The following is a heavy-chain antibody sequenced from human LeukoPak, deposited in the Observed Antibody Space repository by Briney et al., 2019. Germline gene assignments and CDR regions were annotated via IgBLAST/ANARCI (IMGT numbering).Heavy chain of an antibody. CDR2: IKQDGGEK. CDR1: GFTFSSYW. J-gene: IGHJ4*02. D-gene: IGHD2/OR15-2a*01. Sequence: GGSLRLSCAASGFTFSSYWMSWVRQAPGKGLEWVANIKQDGGEKYYVDSVKGRFTISRDNAKTSLYLQMTRLRAEDTAVYYCARDNYFYSTTYYPRFDYWGQGILVTVSS. CDR3: ARDNYFYSTTYYPRFDY. V-gene: IGHV3-7*04.